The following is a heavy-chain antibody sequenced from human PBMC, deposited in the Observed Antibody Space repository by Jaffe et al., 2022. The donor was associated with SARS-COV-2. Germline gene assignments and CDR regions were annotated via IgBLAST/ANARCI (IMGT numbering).Heavy chain of an antibody. CDR1: GFTFDDYA. D-gene: IGHD6-13*01. Sequence: EVQLVESGGGLVQPGRSLRLSCAASGFTFDDYAMHWVRQAPGKGLEWVSGISWNSGSIGYADSVKGRFTISRDNAKNSLYLQMNSLRAEDTALYYCAKDRFSSSWYVMDYWGQGTLVTVSS. CDR3: AKDRFSSSWYVMDY. CDR2: ISWNSGSI. V-gene: IGHV3-9*01. J-gene: IGHJ4*02.